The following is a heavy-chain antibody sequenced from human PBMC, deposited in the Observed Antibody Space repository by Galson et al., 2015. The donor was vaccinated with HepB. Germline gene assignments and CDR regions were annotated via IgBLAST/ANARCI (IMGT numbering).Heavy chain of an antibody. Sequence: SLRLSCAASGFTFSSYAMHWVRQAPGKGLEWVAVISYDGSNKYYADSVKGRFTISRDNSKNTLYLQMNSLRAEDTAVYYCARDMYSSGWLLTYWGQGTLVTVSS. D-gene: IGHD6-19*01. V-gene: IGHV3-30*04. CDR2: ISYDGSNK. J-gene: IGHJ4*02. CDR3: ARDMYSSGWLLTY. CDR1: GFTFSSYA.